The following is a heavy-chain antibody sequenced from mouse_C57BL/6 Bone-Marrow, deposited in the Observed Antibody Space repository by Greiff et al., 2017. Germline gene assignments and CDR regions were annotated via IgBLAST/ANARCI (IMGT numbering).Heavy chain of an antibody. CDR2: IDPENGDT. V-gene: IGHV14-4*01. Sequence: EVQLQESGAELVRPGASVKLSCTASGFNIKDDYMHWVKQRPEQGLEWIGWIDPENGDTEYASKFQGKATITADTSSNTAYLQLSSLTSEATAVYYCTTLLPAWFADWGQGTLVTVSA. J-gene: IGHJ3*01. CDR1: GFNIKDDY. CDR3: TTLLPAWFAD. D-gene: IGHD1-1*01.